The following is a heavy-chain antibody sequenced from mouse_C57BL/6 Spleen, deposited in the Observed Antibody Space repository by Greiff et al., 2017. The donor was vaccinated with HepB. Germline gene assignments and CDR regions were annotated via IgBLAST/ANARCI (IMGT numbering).Heavy chain of an antibody. CDR1: GFNIKDYY. J-gene: IGHJ4*01. Sequence: EVKLMESGAELVRPGASVKLSCTASGFNIKDYYMHWVKQRPEQGLEWIGRIDPEDGDTEYAPKFQGKATMTADTSSNTAYLQLSSLTSEDTAVYYCTTDYGSSLYAMDYWGQGTSVTVSS. CDR2: IDPEDGDT. CDR3: TTDYGSSLYAMDY. V-gene: IGHV14-1*01. D-gene: IGHD1-1*01.